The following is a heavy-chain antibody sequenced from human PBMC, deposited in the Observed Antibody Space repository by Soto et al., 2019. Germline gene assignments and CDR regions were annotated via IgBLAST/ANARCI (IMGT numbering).Heavy chain of an antibody. D-gene: IGHD3-10*01. Sequence: QLQLQESGPGLVKPSETLSLTCTVSGSSISSLVYYWGWIRQPPGKELEWIGSIAFSGNTYYNPSLQSRVNISADTANNQFSLKLRSVTAADTAVYYCARRFRDPFDYWGQGTLVTVSS. CDR3: ARRFRDPFDY. CDR2: IAFSGNT. J-gene: IGHJ4*02. CDR1: GSSISSLVYY. V-gene: IGHV4-39*01.